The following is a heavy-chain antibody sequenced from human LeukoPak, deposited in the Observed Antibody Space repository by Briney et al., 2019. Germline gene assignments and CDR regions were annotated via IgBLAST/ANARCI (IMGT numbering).Heavy chain of an antibody. J-gene: IGHJ4*02. CDR3: ARGGDTAAAGTAVDY. CDR2: ISGAGGTT. Sequence: GGSLRLSCAATGFTFSSYAMMWLRQAPGKGLEWVSAISGAGGTTLYADSVKGRFTISRDNAKNSLYLQMNSLRAEDTAVYYCARGGDTAAAGTAVDYWGQGTLVTVSS. D-gene: IGHD6-13*01. V-gene: IGHV3-23*01. CDR1: GFTFSSYA.